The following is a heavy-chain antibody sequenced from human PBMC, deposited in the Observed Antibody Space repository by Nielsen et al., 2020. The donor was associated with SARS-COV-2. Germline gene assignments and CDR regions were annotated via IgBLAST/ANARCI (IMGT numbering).Heavy chain of an antibody. J-gene: IGHJ6*02. CDR2: INWNGGST. CDR3: ARDTVTTRYYYYYYGMDV. D-gene: IGHD4-11*01. V-gene: IGHV3-20*03. Sequence: WIRQPAGEGLEWISGINWNGGSTGYADSVKGRFTISRDNAKNSLYLQMNSLRAEDTAVYYCARDTVTTRYYYYYYGMDVWGQGTTGTVSS.